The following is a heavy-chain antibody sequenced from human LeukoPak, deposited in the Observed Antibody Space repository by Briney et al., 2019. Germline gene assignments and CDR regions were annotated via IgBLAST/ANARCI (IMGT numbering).Heavy chain of an antibody. V-gene: IGHV4-39*07. CDR2: INHSGST. J-gene: IGHJ4*02. CDR1: GGSISSSSYY. D-gene: IGHD4-23*01. Sequence: SETLSLTCTVSGGSISSSSYYWGWIRQPPGKGLEWIGEINHSGSTNYNPSLKSRVTISVDTSKNQFSLKLSSVTAADTAVYYCAGRGIGNAFHFDYWGQGTLVTVSS. CDR3: AGRGIGNAFHFDY.